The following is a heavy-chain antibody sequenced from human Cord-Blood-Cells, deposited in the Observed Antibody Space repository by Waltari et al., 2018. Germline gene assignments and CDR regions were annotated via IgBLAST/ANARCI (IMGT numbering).Heavy chain of an antibody. Sequence: QVQLVQSGAEVKKPGYSVKVSCKASGGTFSSYDISWVRQAPGQGLEWMGGIIPIFGTANYAQKFQGRVTITADESTSTAYMELSSLRSEDTAVYYCARDTRDSSSSWVNYYYYGMDVWGQGTTVTVSS. CDR1: GGTFSSYD. J-gene: IGHJ6*02. CDR3: ARDTRDSSSSWVNYYYYGMDV. D-gene: IGHD6-6*01. CDR2: IIPIFGTA. V-gene: IGHV1-69*01.